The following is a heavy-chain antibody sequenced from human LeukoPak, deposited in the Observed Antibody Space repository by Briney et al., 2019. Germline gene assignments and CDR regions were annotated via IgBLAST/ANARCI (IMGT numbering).Heavy chain of an antibody. D-gene: IGHD4-23*01. CDR2: INPNSGGT. CDR1: GYTFTGYY. J-gene: IGHJ3*02. Sequence: ASVKVSCKASGYTFTGYYMHWVRQAPGQGLEWMGWINPNSGGTNYAQKFQGGVTMTRDTSISTAYMGLSRLGSDDPAVYYCARMTTVAPDAFDIWGQGTMVTVSS. V-gene: IGHV1-2*02. CDR3: ARMTTVAPDAFDI.